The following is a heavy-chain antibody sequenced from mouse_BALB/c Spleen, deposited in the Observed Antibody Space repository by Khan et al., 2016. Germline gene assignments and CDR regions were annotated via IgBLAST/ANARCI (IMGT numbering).Heavy chain of an antibody. CDR1: GYTFTNYG. D-gene: IGHD1-2*01. V-gene: IGHV9-3-1*01. Sequence: QIQLVQSGPELKKPGETVKISCKASGYTFTNYGMNWVKQTPETGLKWMGWTNPYTGEPTYADDFKGRFAFSLETSATTAYLQINSLKNEDPATYFCARSSYYGYYYAMDYWGQGTSVTVSS. J-gene: IGHJ4*01. CDR3: ARSSYYGYYYAMDY. CDR2: TNPYTGEP.